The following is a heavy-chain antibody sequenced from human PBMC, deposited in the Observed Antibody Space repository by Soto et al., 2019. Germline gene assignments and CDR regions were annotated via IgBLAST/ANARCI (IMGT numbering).Heavy chain of an antibody. CDR2: IKQDGGEK. V-gene: IGHV3-7*01. Sequence: PGGSLRLSCVASGFSFSTYWMSWVRQAPGKGPEWVANIKQDGGEKYYVDSVKGRFTISRDNAKNSLYLQMNSLRAEDTAVYYCARDKITGSSLFDSWGQGTLVTVSS. CDR1: GFSFSTYW. J-gene: IGHJ4*02. D-gene: IGHD1-20*01. CDR3: ARDKITGSSLFDS.